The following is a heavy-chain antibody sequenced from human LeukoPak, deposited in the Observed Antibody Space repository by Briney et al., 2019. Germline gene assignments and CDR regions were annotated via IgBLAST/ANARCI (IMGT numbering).Heavy chain of an antibody. J-gene: IGHJ4*02. CDR1: GFICSDYA. D-gene: IGHD5-18*01. V-gene: IGHV3-23*01. Sequence: GGSLRLSCTASGFICSDYAMSWARQAPGKGLEWVSTISGSGDNTYYTDSVKGRFTISRDNAKNTLYLQMNSLRAEDTAVYFCVNGYTYGQYWGQGTLVTVSS. CDR2: ISGSGDNT. CDR3: VNGYTYGQY.